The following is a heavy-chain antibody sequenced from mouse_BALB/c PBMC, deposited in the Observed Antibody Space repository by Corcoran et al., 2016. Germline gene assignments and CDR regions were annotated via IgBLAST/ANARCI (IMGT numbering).Heavy chain of an antibody. CDR2: IITYTGEP. V-gene: IGHV9-3-1*01. Sequence: QIQLVQSGPELKKPGETVKISCKASGYTFTNYGMNWVKQAPGKGLKWMAWIITYTGEPTYADDFKGRFAFSLETSASTAYLQINNLKNEDTATYFCAREPRAMDYWGQGTSVTVSS. CDR3: AREPRAMDY. J-gene: IGHJ4*01. CDR1: GYTFTNYG.